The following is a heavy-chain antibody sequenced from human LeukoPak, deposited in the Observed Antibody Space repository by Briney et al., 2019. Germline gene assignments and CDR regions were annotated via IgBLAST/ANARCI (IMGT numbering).Heavy chain of an antibody. V-gene: IGHV1-18*01. D-gene: IGHD4-23*01. J-gene: IGHJ5*02. Sequence: ASVKVSCKASGYTFTSYGISWVRQAPGQGLEWMGWISAYNGNTNYAQKLQGRGTMNTDTSTSTAYMELRSLRSDDTAVHYCARGPLTPKLCWFDPWGQGTLVTVSS. CDR1: GYTFTSYG. CDR3: ARGPLTPKLCWFDP. CDR2: ISAYNGNT.